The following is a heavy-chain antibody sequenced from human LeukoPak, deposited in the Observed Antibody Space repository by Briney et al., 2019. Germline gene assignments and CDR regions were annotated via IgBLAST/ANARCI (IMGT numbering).Heavy chain of an antibody. V-gene: IGHV3-23*01. CDR3: AKDGMYSSSSSYYFDY. Sequence: GGSLRLSCAASGFTFSSYAMNWVRQAPGKGLEWVSTISSSGGTTYYADSVKGRLTISRDYSKNTLYLQMNSLRAEDTAVYYCAKDGMYSSSSSYYFDYWGQGTLVTVSS. D-gene: IGHD6-6*01. J-gene: IGHJ4*02. CDR1: GFTFSSYA. CDR2: ISSSGGTT.